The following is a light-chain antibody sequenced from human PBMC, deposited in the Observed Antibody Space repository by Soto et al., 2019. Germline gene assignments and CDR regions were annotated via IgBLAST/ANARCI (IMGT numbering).Light chain of an antibody. V-gene: IGLV2-14*01. CDR1: SSDVGIYNY. J-gene: IGLJ1*01. CDR3: SSHTTSSTRV. CDR2: EVS. Sequence: QSVLTQPASVSGSPGQSIAISCTGSSSDVGIYNYVSWYQQHPGKVPKLIIYEVSNRPLGVSNRFSGSKSGNTASLTISGLQAEDEADYYCSSHTTSSTRVFGTGTKVTVL.